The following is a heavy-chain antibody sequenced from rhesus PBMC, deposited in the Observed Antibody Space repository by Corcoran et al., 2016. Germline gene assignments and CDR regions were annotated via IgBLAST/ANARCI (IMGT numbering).Heavy chain of an antibody. CDR1: GGSISSGYYY. J-gene: IGHJ5-1*01. CDR3: ARYPYNRFDV. CDR2: ITYSGST. Sequence: QVQLQESGPGLVKPSETLSLTCAVSGGSISSGYYYWSWLRQPPGKGLEWIGYITYSGSTSYNPSLKSRVTISRDTSKNQFSLKLSSVTAADTAVYYCARYPYNRFDVWGPGVLVTVSS. V-gene: IGHV4-122*02.